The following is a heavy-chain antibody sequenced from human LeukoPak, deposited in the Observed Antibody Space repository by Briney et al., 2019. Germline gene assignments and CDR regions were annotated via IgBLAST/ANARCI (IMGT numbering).Heavy chain of an antibody. CDR2: INPNSGGT. CDR1: GYTFTGYY. Sequence: ASVKVSCKASGYTFTGYYMHWVRQAPGQGLEWMGWINPNSGGTNYAQKFQGRVTITRDTSISTAYMELSRLRSDDTAVYYCASPYLKGSYDVGDYWGQGTLVTVSS. CDR3: ASPYLKGSYDVGDY. D-gene: IGHD1-26*01. J-gene: IGHJ4*02. V-gene: IGHV1-2*02.